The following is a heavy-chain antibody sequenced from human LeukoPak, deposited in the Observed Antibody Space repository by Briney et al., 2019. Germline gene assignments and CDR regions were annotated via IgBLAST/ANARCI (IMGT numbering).Heavy chain of an antibody. D-gene: IGHD3-16*02. CDR3: ARCELSAAHYYMDV. V-gene: IGHV1-69*05. Sequence: ASVKVSCKASGGTFSSYAISWVRQAPGQGLEWMGGIIPIFGTANYAQKFQGRVTITTDESTSTAYMELSSLRSEDTAVYYCARCELSAAHYYMDVWGKGTTVTVSS. CDR1: GGTFSSYA. J-gene: IGHJ6*03. CDR2: IIPIFGTA.